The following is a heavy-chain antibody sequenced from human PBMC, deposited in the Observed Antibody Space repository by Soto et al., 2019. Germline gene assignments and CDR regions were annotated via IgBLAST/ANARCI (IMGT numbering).Heavy chain of an antibody. CDR1: GFTFSSYG. CDR3: ARLHSNVDIVATIENYFDY. Sequence: GGSLRLSCAASGFTFSSYGMHWVRQAPGKGLEWVAVIWYDGSNKYYADSVKGRFTISRDNSKNTLYLQMNSLRAEDTAVYYCARLHSNVDIVATIENYFDYWGQGTLVTVSS. CDR2: IWYDGSNK. J-gene: IGHJ4*02. V-gene: IGHV3-33*01. D-gene: IGHD5-12*01.